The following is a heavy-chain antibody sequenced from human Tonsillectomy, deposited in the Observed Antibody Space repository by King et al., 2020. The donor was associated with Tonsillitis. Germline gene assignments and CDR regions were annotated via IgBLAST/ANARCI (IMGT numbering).Heavy chain of an antibody. CDR3: ARDPAYGGNSGFDY. V-gene: IGHV3-33*05. Sequence: VQLVESGGGVVQPGRSLRLSCAASGFTFSSYGMHWVRQAPGKGLEWVAVISYDGRTKYYADSVMGRFTISRDNSKNTLYLQMNFLRAEDTAVYYCARDPAYGGNSGFDYWGQGTLVTVSS. CDR2: ISYDGRTK. CDR1: GFTFSSYG. D-gene: IGHD4-23*01. J-gene: IGHJ4*02.